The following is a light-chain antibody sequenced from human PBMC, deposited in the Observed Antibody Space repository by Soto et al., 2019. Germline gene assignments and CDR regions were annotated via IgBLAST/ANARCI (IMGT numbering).Light chain of an antibody. CDR1: QSVASN. CDR3: QQYSNWSPIT. V-gene: IGKV3-15*01. Sequence: EIVFSQASSPLFLPPGERPTLSCPARQSVASNLAWCQQKPGQAPRLLIYGASSRATGIPVRFSGSGSGTDFTLTISSLQSEDFAVYYCQQYSNWSPITFGQGTRLEIK. J-gene: IGKJ5*01. CDR2: GAS.